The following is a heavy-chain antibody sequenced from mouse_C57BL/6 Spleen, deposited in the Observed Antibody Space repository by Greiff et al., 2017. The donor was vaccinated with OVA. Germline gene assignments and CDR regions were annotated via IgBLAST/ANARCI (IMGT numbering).Heavy chain of an antibody. V-gene: IGHV14-1*01. D-gene: IGHD1-1*01. J-gene: IGHJ1*03. CDR1: GFNIKDYY. CDR2: IDPEDGDT. CDR3: TLSDYGSRWYCDV. Sequence: VQLQQSGAELVRPGASVKLSCTASGFNIKDYYMHWVKQRPEQGLEWIGRIDPEDGDTEYAPKFQGKATMTADTSSNTAYLQLSSLTSEDTAVYYCTLSDYGSRWYCDVWGTGTTVTVSS.